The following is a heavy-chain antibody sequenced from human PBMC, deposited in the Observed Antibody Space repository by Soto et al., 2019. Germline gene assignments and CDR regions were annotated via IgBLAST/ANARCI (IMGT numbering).Heavy chain of an antibody. V-gene: IGHV3-48*03. Sequence: GGSLRLSCAASGFAIRNYEMNWVRQAPGKGLEWVSYINSGGTSKKYTDSVEGRFTISRGTALNSLYLQMDSLRDEDTAIYYCARENSGDAFDFWGQGILVTVSS. CDR1: GFAIRNYE. J-gene: IGHJ4*02. CDR2: INSGGTSK. D-gene: IGHD4-17*01. CDR3: ARENSGDAFDF.